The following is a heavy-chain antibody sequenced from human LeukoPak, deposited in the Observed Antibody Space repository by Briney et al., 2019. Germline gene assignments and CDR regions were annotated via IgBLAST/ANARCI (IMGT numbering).Heavy chain of an antibody. CDR1: GVSINSYY. D-gene: IGHD6-13*01. J-gene: IGHJ4*02. Sequence: PSETLSLTCTVSGVSINSYYWSWIRQPPGKGLEWIGYIYYSGSTNYNPSLKSRVTISVDTSKNQFSLRLSSVTAADTAVYYCARVTGYMTEDCFDYWGQGTLITVSS. CDR2: IYYSGST. V-gene: IGHV4-59*01. CDR3: ARVTGYMTEDCFDY.